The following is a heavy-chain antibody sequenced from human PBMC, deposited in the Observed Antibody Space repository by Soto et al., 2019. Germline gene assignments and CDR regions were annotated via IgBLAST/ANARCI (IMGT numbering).Heavy chain of an antibody. CDR1: ALPFGANW. V-gene: IGHV3-7*01. Sequence: PGGSLRLSCAASALPFGANWITWAPQAPGEGRGWVDKIKQDGSEKYYVDYVKGRFTIIRDNAKTSLYLQMNSLRGEDTAVYYCARQNSGSPMGDAFEVWGKGTMVTVSS. CDR2: IKQDGSEK. D-gene: IGHD1-26*01. CDR3: ARQNSGSPMGDAFEV. J-gene: IGHJ3*01.